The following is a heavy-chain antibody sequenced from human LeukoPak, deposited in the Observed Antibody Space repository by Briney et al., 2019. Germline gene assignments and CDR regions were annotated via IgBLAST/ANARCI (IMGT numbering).Heavy chain of an antibody. D-gene: IGHD3-22*01. J-gene: IGHJ4*02. V-gene: IGHV3-21*01. Sequence: PGGSLRLSCAASGFTFSSYAMNWVRQAPGKGLEWVSSISSSSSYIYYADSVKGRFTISRDNAKNSLYLQMNSLRAEDTAVYYCARLFDYYDSSGYSIWGQGTLVTVSS. CDR1: GFTFSSYA. CDR2: ISSSSSYI. CDR3: ARLFDYYDSSGYSI.